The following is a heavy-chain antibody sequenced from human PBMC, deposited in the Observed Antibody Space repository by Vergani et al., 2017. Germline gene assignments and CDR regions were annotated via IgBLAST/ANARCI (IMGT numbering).Heavy chain of an antibody. Sequence: QVQLQQWGAGLLKPSETLSLTCAVYGGSFSGYYWSWIRQPPGKGLEWIGYIYYSGSTNYNPSLKSRVNISVDTSKNQFSLKLSSVTAADTAVYYCARSAVLTQPYQLRTNWFDPWGQGTLVTVSS. CDR3: ARSAVLTQPYQLRTNWFDP. D-gene: IGHD2-2*01. J-gene: IGHJ5*02. CDR1: GGSFSGYY. V-gene: IGHV4-34*11. CDR2: IYYSGST.